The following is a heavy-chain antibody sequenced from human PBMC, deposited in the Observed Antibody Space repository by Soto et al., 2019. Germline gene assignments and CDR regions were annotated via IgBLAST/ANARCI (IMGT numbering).Heavy chain of an antibody. Sequence: GGSLRLSCAASGFIFSSYGMHWVRQAPGKGLEWVAVILYDGSNKYYAASVKGRFTISRDKSKNTLYLQMNSLRIEDTAVYYCARVTVVQAAIPNELRNWYFDLWGRGTLVTVYS. CDR3: ARVTVVQAAIPNELRNWYFDL. CDR1: GFIFSSYG. CDR2: ILYDGSNK. V-gene: IGHV3-30*19. D-gene: IGHD2-2*02. J-gene: IGHJ2*01.